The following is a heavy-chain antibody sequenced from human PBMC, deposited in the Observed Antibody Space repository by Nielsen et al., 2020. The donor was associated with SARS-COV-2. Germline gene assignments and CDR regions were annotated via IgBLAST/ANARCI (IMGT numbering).Heavy chain of an antibody. CDR1: SGSFSGYY. J-gene: IGHJ3*02. CDR3: ARIKWYEDAFDI. Sequence: SETLSLTCAVYSGSFSGYYWSWIRQPPGKGLEWIGEINHSGSTNYNPSLKSRVTISVDTSKNQFSLKLSSVTAADTAVYYCARIKWYEDAFDIWGQGTMVTVSS. D-gene: IGHD5-12*01. CDR2: INHSGST. V-gene: IGHV4-34*01.